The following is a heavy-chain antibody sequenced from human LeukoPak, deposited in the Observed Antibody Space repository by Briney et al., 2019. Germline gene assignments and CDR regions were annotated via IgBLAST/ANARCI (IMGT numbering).Heavy chain of an antibody. J-gene: IGHJ4*02. CDR3: ARDMDIVVVPAANPLDY. V-gene: IGHV1-46*01. CDR1: GYIFTSYY. Sequence: ASVKVSCKASGYIFTSYYMHWVRQAPGQGLEWMGIINPSGGSTSYAQKFQGRVTMTRDMSTSTVYMELSSLRSEDTAVYYCARDMDIVVVPAANPLDYWGQGTLVTVSS. CDR2: INPSGGST. D-gene: IGHD2-2*03.